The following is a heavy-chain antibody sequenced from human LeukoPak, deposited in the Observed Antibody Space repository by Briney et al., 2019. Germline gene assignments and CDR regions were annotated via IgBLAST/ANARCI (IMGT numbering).Heavy chain of an antibody. CDR3: AREHKPYYYYGMDV. V-gene: IGHV3-11*01. J-gene: IGHJ6*02. CDR2: ISSSGSTI. Sequence: GGSLRLSRAASGFTFSDYNMSWIRQAPGKGLEWVSYISSSGSTIYYADSVKGRFTISRDNAKNSLYLQMNSLRAEDTAVYYCAREHKPYYYYGMDVWGQGTTVTVSS. CDR1: GFTFSDYN. D-gene: IGHD2-21*01.